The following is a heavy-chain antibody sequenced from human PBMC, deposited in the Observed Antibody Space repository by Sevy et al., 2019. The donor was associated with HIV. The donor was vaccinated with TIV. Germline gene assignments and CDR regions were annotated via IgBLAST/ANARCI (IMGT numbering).Heavy chain of an antibody. CDR3: ARGGAKDGMDV. CDR1: GGTFSSYA. D-gene: IGHD1-26*01. V-gene: IGHV1-69*13. Sequence: ASVKVSCEASGGTFSSYAISWVRQAPGQGLEWMGGIIPIFGTANYAQKFQGRVTITADESTSTAYMELSSLRSEDTAAYYCARGGAKDGMDVWGQGTTVTVSS. CDR2: IIPIFGTA. J-gene: IGHJ6*02.